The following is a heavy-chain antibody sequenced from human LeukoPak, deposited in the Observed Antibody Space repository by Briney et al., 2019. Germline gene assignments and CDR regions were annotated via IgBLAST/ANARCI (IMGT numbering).Heavy chain of an antibody. CDR2: INPNSGGT. J-gene: IGHJ5*02. V-gene: IGHV1-2*02. CDR1: GYTFTGYY. CDR3: ARRGTGTGFLPFPFDP. Sequence: ASVKVSCKASGYTFTGYYMHWVRQAPGQGLEWMGWINPNSGGTNYAQKFQGRVTMTRDKSISTAYMELSRLRSDDTAVYYCARRGTGTGFLPFPFDPWGQGTLVTVSS. D-gene: IGHD2-8*02.